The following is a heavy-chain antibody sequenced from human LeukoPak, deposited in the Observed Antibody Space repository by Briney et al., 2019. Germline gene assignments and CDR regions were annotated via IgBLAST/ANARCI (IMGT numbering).Heavy chain of an antibody. CDR3: ARTYYDILTGYYYFDY. D-gene: IGHD3-9*01. Sequence: GASVKVSCKASGYTFTSYDINWVRQAPGQGLEWMGWMNPNSGNTGYAQKSQGRVTMTRNTSISTAYMELSSLRSEDTAVYYCARTYYDILTGYYYFDYWGQGTLVTVSS. CDR2: MNPNSGNT. J-gene: IGHJ4*02. CDR1: GYTFTSYD. V-gene: IGHV1-8*01.